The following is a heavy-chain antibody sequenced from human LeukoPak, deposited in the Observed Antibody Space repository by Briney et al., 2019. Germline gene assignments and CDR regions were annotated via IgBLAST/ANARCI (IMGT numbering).Heavy chain of an antibody. CDR1: GGSISSYY. V-gene: IGHV4-59*01. Sequence: SETLSLTCTVSGGSISSYYWSWIRQPPGKGLEWIGYIYYSGSTNYNPSLKSRVTISVDTSKNQFSLKLSSVTAADTAVYYCAGVDAAMVKDAFDIWGQGTMVTVSS. CDR3: AGVDAAMVKDAFDI. CDR2: IYYSGST. D-gene: IGHD5-18*01. J-gene: IGHJ3*02.